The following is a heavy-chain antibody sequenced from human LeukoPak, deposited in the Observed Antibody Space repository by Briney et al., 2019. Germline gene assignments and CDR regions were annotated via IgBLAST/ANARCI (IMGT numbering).Heavy chain of an antibody. J-gene: IGHJ4*02. CDR1: GGTFSSYA. V-gene: IGHV1-69*13. CDR3: ARQMSDDSSGYYYPLDY. Sequence: SVNVSCKASGGTFSSYAISWVRQAPGQGLEWMGGIIPIFGTANYAQKFQGRVTITADESTSTAYMELSSLRSEDTAVYYCARQMSDDSSGYYYPLDYWGQGTLATVSS. D-gene: IGHD3-22*01. CDR2: IIPIFGTA.